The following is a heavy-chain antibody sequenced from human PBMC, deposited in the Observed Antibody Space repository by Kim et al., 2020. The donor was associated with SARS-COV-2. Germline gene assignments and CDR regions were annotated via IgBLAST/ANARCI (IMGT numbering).Heavy chain of an antibody. V-gene: IGHV3-53*01. CDR1: VFTVSSNY. CDR2: IYSGGST. Sequence: GGSLRLSCAASVFTVSSNYMSWVRQAPGKGLEGVSVIYSGGSTYYADSVKGRFTISRDNSKNTLYLQMNSLRAEDTAVYYCARDDGPGALLDYWGQGTLVTVSS. D-gene: IGHD7-27*01. CDR3: ARDDGPGALLDY. J-gene: IGHJ4*02.